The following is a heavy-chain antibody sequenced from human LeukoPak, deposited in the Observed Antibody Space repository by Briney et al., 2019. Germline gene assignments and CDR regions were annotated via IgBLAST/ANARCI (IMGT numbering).Heavy chain of an antibody. CDR2: INPSGGST. CDR1: GYTFTSYY. J-gene: IGHJ3*02. D-gene: IGHD3-22*01. Sequence: ASVKVSCKASGYTFTSYYMHWVRQAPGQGLEWMGIINPSGGSTSYAQKFQGRVTMTRDTSTSTVYMELSSLRSEDTAVYYCARNPYYHDSSGYLNLDAFDIWGQGTMVTVSS. V-gene: IGHV1-46*01. CDR3: ARNPYYHDSSGYLNLDAFDI.